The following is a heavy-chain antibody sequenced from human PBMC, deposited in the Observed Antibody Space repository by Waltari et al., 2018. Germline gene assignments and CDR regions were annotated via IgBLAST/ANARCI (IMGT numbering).Heavy chain of an antibody. D-gene: IGHD5-18*01. J-gene: IGHJ4*02. CDR1: GFTFSSSR. Sequence: EVQLVESGGGLVKPGGSLRLSCSASGFTFSSSRMHWVPQGPGKGLDWVSSISSSSSYIYYADSVKGRFTISRDNAKNSLYLQMNSLRAEDTAVYYCARASRGYSYGFGYWGQGTLVTVSS. CDR3: ARASRGYSYGFGY. V-gene: IGHV3-21*01. CDR2: ISSSSSYI.